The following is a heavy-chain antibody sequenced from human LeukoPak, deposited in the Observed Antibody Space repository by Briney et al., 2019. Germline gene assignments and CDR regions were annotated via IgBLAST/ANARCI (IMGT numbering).Heavy chain of an antibody. V-gene: IGHV1-8*01. CDR2: MNPNSGNT. J-gene: IGHJ3*02. CDR1: GYTFTSYD. D-gene: IGHD6-19*01. Sequence: ASVKVSCKASGYTFTSYDINWVRQATGQGIEWMGWMNPNSGNTGYAQKFQGRVTMTRNTSISTAYMELSSLRSEDTAVYYCARPQWLVQNAFDIWGQGTMVTVSS. CDR3: ARPQWLVQNAFDI.